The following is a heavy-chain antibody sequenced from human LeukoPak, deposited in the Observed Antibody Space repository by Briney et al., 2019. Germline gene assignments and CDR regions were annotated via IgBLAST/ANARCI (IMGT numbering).Heavy chain of an antibody. J-gene: IGHJ5*02. Sequence: SETLSLTCTVSGGSISSYYWSWIRQPPGKGLEWIGYIYYSGSTNYNPSLKSRVTISVDTSKNQFSLKLSSVTAADTAVYYCARSLGIAAAGSLYNWFDPWGQGTLVTVSS. V-gene: IGHV4-59*01. CDR2: IYYSGST. CDR3: ARSLGIAAAGSLYNWFDP. D-gene: IGHD6-13*01. CDR1: GGSISSYY.